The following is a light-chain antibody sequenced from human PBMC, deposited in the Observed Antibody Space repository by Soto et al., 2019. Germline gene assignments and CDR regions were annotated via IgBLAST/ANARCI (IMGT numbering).Light chain of an antibody. CDR1: SGSIASNY. CDR3: QSYDSSNYV. Sequence: NFMLTQPHSVSESPGKTVTISCTGSSGSIASNYVQWYQQRPGSAPTTVIYEDNQRPSGVPDRFSGSIDSPSSSASLTISGLKTEDEADYYCQSYDSSNYVFGTGTKVTVL. CDR2: EDN. J-gene: IGLJ1*01. V-gene: IGLV6-57*02.